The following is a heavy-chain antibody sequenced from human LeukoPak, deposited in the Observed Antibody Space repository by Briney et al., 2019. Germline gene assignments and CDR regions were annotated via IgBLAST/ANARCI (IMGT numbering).Heavy chain of an antibody. Sequence: GGSLKLSCAASGFTFSGSDMHWVRQASGKGLEWVGRIRSKANSYATAYAASVKGRFTISRDDSKNTAYLQMNSLKTEDTAVYYCTRPQSDYYDSSGYPYWGQGTLVTVSS. V-gene: IGHV3-73*01. CDR3: TRPQSDYYDSSGYPY. CDR2: IRSKANSYAT. D-gene: IGHD3-22*01. CDR1: GFTFSGSD. J-gene: IGHJ4*02.